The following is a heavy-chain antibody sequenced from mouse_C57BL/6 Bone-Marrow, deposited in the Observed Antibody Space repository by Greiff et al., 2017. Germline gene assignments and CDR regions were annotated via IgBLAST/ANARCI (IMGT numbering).Heavy chain of an antibody. CDR2: IYPGSGNT. Sequence: VKLMESGAELVRPGASVKLSCKASGYTFTDYYINWVKQRPGQGLEWIARIYPGSGNTYYNEKFKGKATLTAEKSSSTAYMQLSSLTSEDSAVYFCARRGGSSPYYFDYWGQGTTLTVSS. CDR1: GYTFTDYY. V-gene: IGHV1-76*01. J-gene: IGHJ2*01. D-gene: IGHD1-1*01. CDR3: ARRGGSSPYYFDY.